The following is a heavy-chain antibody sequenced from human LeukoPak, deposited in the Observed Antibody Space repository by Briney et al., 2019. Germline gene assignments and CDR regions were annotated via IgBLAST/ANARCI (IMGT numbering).Heavy chain of an antibody. V-gene: IGHV1-8*02. D-gene: IGHD2-2*01. J-gene: IGHJ1*01. Sequence: ASVKVSCKASGYTFTSYDINWVRQATGQGLEWMGWMNPNSGNTGYAQRFQGRVTMTRNTSISTAYMELSSLRSEDTAVYYCARGVGFLTDCSSTSCYQHWGQGTLVTVSS. CDR3: ARGVGFLTDCSSTSCYQH. CDR2: MNPNSGNT. CDR1: GYTFTSYD.